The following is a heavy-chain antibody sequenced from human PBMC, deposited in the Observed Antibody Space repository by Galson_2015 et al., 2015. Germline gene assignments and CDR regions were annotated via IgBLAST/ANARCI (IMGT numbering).Heavy chain of an antibody. Sequence: SLRLSCGASGFTVSSTYMSWGRQAPGKGLEWVSVICCGGSTYYADSVKGRFTISRDNSKNTLYLQMNSLRADDTAVYYCARDSYGSGSRPLFWGQGTLVTVSS. CDR3: ARDSYGSGSRPLF. D-gene: IGHD3-10*01. CDR1: GFTVSSTY. J-gene: IGHJ4*02. CDR2: ICCGGST. V-gene: IGHV3-53*01.